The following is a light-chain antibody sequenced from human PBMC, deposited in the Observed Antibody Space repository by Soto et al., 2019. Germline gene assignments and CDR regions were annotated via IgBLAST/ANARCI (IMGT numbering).Light chain of an antibody. Sequence: DIQLTQSHSTLSASLGDSVTLTCRASQSINSWLAWYQQKPGKTPKLLIYNASTLESGVPSRFSGSGSGTEFTLTISCLQPDDFATYYCQHYNSYSEFSFGPGTKVDIK. V-gene: IGKV1-5*03. J-gene: IGKJ3*01. CDR1: QSINSW. CDR3: QHYNSYSEFS. CDR2: NAS.